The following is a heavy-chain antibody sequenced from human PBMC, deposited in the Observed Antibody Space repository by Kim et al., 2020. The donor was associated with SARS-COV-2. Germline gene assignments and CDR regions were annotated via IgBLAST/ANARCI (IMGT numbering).Heavy chain of an antibody. V-gene: IGHV3-23*01. Sequence: GGSLRLSCAASGFTFSNNAFSCVRQAPGKGLEWVSAISGGCRDTYYADSVKGRFTISRDNSKNTLYLQMNSLRSEDTAVYYCAKDRGLVVATTDLDYWGQGTLVTVYS. CDR3: AKDRGLVVATTDLDY. D-gene: IGHD5-12*01. CDR1: GFTFSNNA. J-gene: IGHJ4*02. CDR2: ISGGCRDT.